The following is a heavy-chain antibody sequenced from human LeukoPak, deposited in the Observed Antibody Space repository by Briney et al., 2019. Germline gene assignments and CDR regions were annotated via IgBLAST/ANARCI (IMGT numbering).Heavy chain of an antibody. CDR3: ESGSLQSGYNFDY. V-gene: IGHV3-74*01. D-gene: IGHD3-3*01. J-gene: IGHJ4*02. CDR2: IKYDGSAT. CDR1: GFTFSNYW. Sequence: VQPGGSLRLSCAASGFTFSNYWMHWIRQVPGKGLVWVSHIKYDGSATNYADSVKGRFTISRDNAKNTLYLQMNSLRAEDTAVYYCESGSLQSGYNFDYWGQGALVTVSS.